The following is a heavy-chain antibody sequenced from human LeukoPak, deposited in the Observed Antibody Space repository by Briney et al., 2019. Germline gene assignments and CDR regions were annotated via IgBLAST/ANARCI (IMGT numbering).Heavy chain of an antibody. D-gene: IGHD2-2*01. CDR1: GGSISSSSYY. V-gene: IGHV4-39*07. Sequence: SETLSLTCTVSGGSISSSSYYWGWIRQPPGKGLEWIGSIYHSGSTYYNPSLKSRVTISVDTSKNQFSLKLSSVTAADTAVYYCARDGCSSTSCYFGHAFDIWGQGTMVTVSS. CDR2: IYHSGST. J-gene: IGHJ3*02. CDR3: ARDGCSSTSCYFGHAFDI.